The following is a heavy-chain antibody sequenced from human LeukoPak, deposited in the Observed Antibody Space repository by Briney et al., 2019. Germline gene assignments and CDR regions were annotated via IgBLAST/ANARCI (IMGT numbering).Heavy chain of an antibody. Sequence: GGSLRLSCAASGFTVSSNYVSSVCQAPGKGLEWVSVIYSGGSTYYADSVKGRFTISRDNSKNTLYLQMNSLRAEDTAVYYCAIGSGSYRTPYYYMDVWGTGTTVTVSS. CDR1: GFTVSSNY. V-gene: IGHV3-53*01. J-gene: IGHJ6*03. D-gene: IGHD3-10*01. CDR2: IYSGGST. CDR3: AIGSGSYRTPYYYMDV.